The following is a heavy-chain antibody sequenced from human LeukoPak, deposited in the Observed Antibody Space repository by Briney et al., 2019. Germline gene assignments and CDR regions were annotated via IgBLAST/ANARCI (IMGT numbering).Heavy chain of an antibody. CDR2: ISTYNGNT. CDR3: ARVYGSGSYYNDLDY. V-gene: IGHV1-18*01. D-gene: IGHD3-10*01. CDR1: GDTFTSYG. Sequence: ASVKVSCKASGDTFTSYGFSWVRQAPGQGLEWMGWISTYNGNTNYAQKLQGRVTLTTDTSTYTAYMELRSLRSDDTAVYYCARVYGSGSYYNDLDYWGQGTLVTVSS. J-gene: IGHJ4*02.